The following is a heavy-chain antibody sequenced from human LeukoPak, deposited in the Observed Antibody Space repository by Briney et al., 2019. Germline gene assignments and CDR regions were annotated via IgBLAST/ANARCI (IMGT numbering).Heavy chain of an antibody. CDR3: ARDGRIAAAGLRRWFDP. D-gene: IGHD6-13*01. V-gene: IGHV1-18*01. J-gene: IGHJ5*02. CDR2: ISAYNGST. Sequence: GASVKVSCKASGYTFTSYGISWVRQAPGQGLEWMGWISAYNGSTNYAQKLQGRVTMTTDTSTSTAYMELRSLRSDDTAVYYCARDGRIAAAGLRRWFDPWGQGTLFTVSS. CDR1: GYTFTSYG.